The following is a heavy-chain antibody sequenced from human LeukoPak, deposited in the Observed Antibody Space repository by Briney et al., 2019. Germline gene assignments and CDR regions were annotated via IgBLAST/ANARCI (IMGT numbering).Heavy chain of an antibody. CDR3: ARALFSSSWYPDY. D-gene: IGHD6-13*01. J-gene: IGHJ4*02. CDR1: GYTFTSYD. Sequence: EASVKVSCKASGYTFTSYDINWVRQATGQGLEWMGWMNPNSGNTGYAQKFQGRVTMTTDTSTSTAYMELSSLRSEDTAVYYCARALFSSSWYPDYWGQGTLVTVSS. CDR2: MNPNSGNT. V-gene: IGHV1-8*02.